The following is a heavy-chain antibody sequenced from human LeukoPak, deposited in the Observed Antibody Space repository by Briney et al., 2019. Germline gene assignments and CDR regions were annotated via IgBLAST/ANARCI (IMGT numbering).Heavy chain of an antibody. Sequence: PSETLSLTCAVYGGSFRGYYWSGIRQPPGKGLDWIGEINHSGSTNYNPSLKSRVTISVDTSKNQFSLKLSSVTAADTAVYYCARTAHYAIAAAGTGIFNWFDPWGQGTLVTVSS. V-gene: IGHV4-34*01. CDR2: INHSGST. CDR3: ARTAHYAIAAAGTGIFNWFDP. J-gene: IGHJ5*02. CDR1: GGSFRGYY. D-gene: IGHD6-13*01.